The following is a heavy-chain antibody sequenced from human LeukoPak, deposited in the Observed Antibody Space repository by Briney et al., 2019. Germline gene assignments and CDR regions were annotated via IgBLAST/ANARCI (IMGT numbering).Heavy chain of an antibody. CDR1: GFTFRSYA. J-gene: IGHJ4*02. V-gene: IGHV3-23*01. CDR2: ISGSGGGT. D-gene: IGHD1-26*01. Sequence: GGSRRLSCAASGFTFRSYAMTWVRQAPGKGLEWVSTISGSGGGTYYADSVKGRFTISRDDSKNTLYLQMNSLRAEDTAVYYCAKDLGRYRNNYFDYWGQGTLVTVSS. CDR3: AKDLGRYRNNYFDY.